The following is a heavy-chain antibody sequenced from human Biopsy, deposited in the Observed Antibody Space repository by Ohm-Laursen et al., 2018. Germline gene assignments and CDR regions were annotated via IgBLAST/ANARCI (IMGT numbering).Heavy chain of an antibody. J-gene: IGHJ6*02. CDR2: IIPVVGTT. D-gene: IGHD3-3*01. CDR1: GGTFSSYA. CDR3: ARGAVTISGEAAHYYPLDV. Sequence: ESSVKVSCNVSGGTFSSYAITWVRQAPGQGLEWMGGIIPVVGTTHYARKFQGRVTITADESTNTAYMELNSLRSEDTAAYFCARGAVTISGEAAHYYPLDVWGLGTTVTVSS. V-gene: IGHV1-69*01.